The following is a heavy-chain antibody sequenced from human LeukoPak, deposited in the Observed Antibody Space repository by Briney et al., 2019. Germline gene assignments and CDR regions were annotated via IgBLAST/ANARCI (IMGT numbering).Heavy chain of an antibody. CDR1: GYTFTSYD. D-gene: IGHD1-7*01. CDR3: ARDRTGTTNYYYMDV. J-gene: IGHJ6*03. V-gene: IGHV1-8*01. CDR2: MNPNSGNT. Sequence: ASVKVSCKASGYTFTSYDINWVRQATGQGLEWMGWMNPNSGNTGYAQKFQGRVTMTRNTSISTAYMELSSLRSEDTAVYYCARDRTGTTNYYYMDVWGKGTTVTVSS.